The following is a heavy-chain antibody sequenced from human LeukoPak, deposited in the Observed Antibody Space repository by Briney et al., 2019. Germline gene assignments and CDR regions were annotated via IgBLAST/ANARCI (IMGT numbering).Heavy chain of an antibody. CDR3: AKVSLNMVNDAFDI. CDR2: IRYDGSNK. CDR1: GFTFSSYG. V-gene: IGHV3-30*02. J-gene: IGHJ3*02. Sequence: GGSLRLSCAASGFTFSSYGMHWVRQAPGKGLEWVAFIRYDGSNKYYADSVKGRFTISRDNSKNTLYLQMNGLRAEDTAMYYCAKVSLNMVNDAFDIWGQGTMVSVSS. D-gene: IGHD4/OR15-4a*01.